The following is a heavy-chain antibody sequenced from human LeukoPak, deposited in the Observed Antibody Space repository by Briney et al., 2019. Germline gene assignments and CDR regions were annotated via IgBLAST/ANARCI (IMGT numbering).Heavy chain of an antibody. CDR1: GITISSHW. V-gene: IGHV3-74*01. Sequence: GGSLRLSCAASGITISSHWMHWVRQAPGKGLVWVSRINSDGSSTSYADSVKGRFTISRDNAKNTLYLQMNSLRAEDTAVYYCARDRVYYDSSGYHDAFDIWGQGTMVTVSS. CDR2: INSDGSST. CDR3: ARDRVYYDSSGYHDAFDI. D-gene: IGHD3-22*01. J-gene: IGHJ3*02.